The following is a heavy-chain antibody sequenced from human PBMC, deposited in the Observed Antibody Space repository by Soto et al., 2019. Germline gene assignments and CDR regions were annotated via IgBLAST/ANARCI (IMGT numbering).Heavy chain of an antibody. CDR1: GGSFSGYY. J-gene: IGHJ3*02. CDR2: INHSGST. CDR3: ARDRAPSLAFDI. Sequence: QVQLQQWGAGLLKPSDTLSLTCAVYGGSFSGYYWSWIRQPPGKGLEWIGEINHSGSTNYNPSLKSRVTISVDASKNRFSLKLTSVTAADTAVYYCARDRAPSLAFDIWGQGTMVTVSS. V-gene: IGHV4-34*01.